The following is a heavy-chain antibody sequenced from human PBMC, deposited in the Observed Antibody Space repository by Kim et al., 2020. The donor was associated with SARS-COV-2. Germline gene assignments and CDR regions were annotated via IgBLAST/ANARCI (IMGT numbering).Heavy chain of an antibody. CDR3: ARTIYDYVWGSYRPFDY. CDR2: IYPGDSDT. V-gene: IGHV5-51*01. CDR1: GYSFTSYW. J-gene: IGHJ4*02. D-gene: IGHD3-16*02. Sequence: GESLKISCKGSGYSFTSYWIGWVRQMPGKGLEWMGIIYPGDSDTRYSPSFQGQVTISADKSISTAYLQWSSLKASDTAMYYCARTIYDYVWGSYRPFDYWGQGTLVNVSS.